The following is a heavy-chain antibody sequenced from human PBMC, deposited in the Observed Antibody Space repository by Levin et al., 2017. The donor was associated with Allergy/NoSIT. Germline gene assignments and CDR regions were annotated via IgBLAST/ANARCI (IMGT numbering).Heavy chain of an antibody. D-gene: IGHD3-10*01. Sequence: GESLKISCKASGYTFTSYDINWVRQATGQGLEWMGWMNPNSGNTGYAQKFQGRVTMTRNTSISTAYMELSSLRSEDTAVYYCARGRSKKPYYYGSGTDNWFDPWGQGTLVTVSS. J-gene: IGHJ5*02. CDR3: ARGRSKKPYYYGSGTDNWFDP. V-gene: IGHV1-8*01. CDR2: MNPNSGNT. CDR1: GYTFTSYD.